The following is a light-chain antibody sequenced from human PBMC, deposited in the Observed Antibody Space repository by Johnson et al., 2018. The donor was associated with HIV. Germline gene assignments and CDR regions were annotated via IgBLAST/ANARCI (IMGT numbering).Light chain of an antibody. J-gene: IGLJ1*01. CDR2: DNN. Sequence: HSVLTQPPSVSAAPGQKVTISCSGSSSNIGNNYVSWYQQLPGTAPKVLIYDNNKRPSGIPDRFSGSKSGTSATLGITGLQTGDEADYYCGTWDNSLSAHFGFGAGTKITVL. CDR1: SSNIGNNY. V-gene: IGLV1-51*01. CDR3: GTWDNSLSAHFG.